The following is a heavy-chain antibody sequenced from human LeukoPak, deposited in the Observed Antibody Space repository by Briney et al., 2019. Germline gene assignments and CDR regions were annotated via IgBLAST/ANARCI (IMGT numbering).Heavy chain of an antibody. D-gene: IGHD4-17*01. V-gene: IGHV4-34*01. CDR1: GGSFSGYY. CDR3: ARGGYGDYPPFDY. Sequence: SETLSLTCAVYGGSFSGYYWSWIRQPPGKGLEWIGEINHSGSTNYNPSLKSRVTISVDTSKNQFSLKLSSVTAADTAVYYCARGGYGDYPPFDYWGQGTLVTVSS. J-gene: IGHJ4*02. CDR2: INHSGST.